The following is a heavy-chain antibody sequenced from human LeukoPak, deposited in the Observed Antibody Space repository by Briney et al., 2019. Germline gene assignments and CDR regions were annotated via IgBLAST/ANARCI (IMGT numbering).Heavy chain of an antibody. J-gene: IGHJ5*02. V-gene: IGHV1-2*02. D-gene: IGHD2-2*01. Sequence: ASVKVSCKASGYTFTSYGISWVRQAPGQGLEWMGWINPNSGGTNYAQKFQGRVTMTRDTSISTAYVELSRLRSDDTAVYYCARDPSARYCSSTSCYDWFDPWGQGTLVTVSS. CDR3: ARDPSARYCSSTSCYDWFDP. CDR2: INPNSGGT. CDR1: GYTFTSYG.